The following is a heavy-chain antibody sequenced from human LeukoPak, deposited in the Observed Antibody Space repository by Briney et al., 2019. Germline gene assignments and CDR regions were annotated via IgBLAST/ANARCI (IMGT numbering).Heavy chain of an antibody. CDR2: ISGDGAST. CDR3: AKDSYASGRPLHTFDV. Sequence: GGSLRLSCAASGFTFAIHAMTWVRQAPGKGLEGVSGISGDGASTHYAESVKGQFTISRDNSQNTLFLQMNSLRVEDTAIYYCAKDSYASGRPLHTFDVWGQGTMVTVSS. V-gene: IGHV3-23*01. CDR1: GFTFAIHA. D-gene: IGHD3-10*01. J-gene: IGHJ3*01.